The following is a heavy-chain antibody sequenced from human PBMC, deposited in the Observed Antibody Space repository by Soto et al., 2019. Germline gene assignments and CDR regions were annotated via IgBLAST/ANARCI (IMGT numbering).Heavy chain of an antibody. Sequence: EVQLLESGGGLVQPGGSLRLSCAASGFTISTYSITWVRQTPAKGLEWVSGISVTGDTTFYADSVKGRFTISRDNYKNTVYLQMHSLRVEDTAVYYCAKWSGYGDLWGQGTLVTVSS. D-gene: IGHD5-12*01. J-gene: IGHJ4*02. CDR1: GFTISTYS. CDR2: ISVTGDTT. V-gene: IGHV3-23*01. CDR3: AKWSGYGDL.